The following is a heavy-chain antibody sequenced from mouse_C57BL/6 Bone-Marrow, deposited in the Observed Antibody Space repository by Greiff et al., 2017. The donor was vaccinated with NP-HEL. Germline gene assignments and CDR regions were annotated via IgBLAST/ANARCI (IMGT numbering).Heavy chain of an antibody. V-gene: IGHV5-4*03. CDR3: ARAPYYYDAWFAY. D-gene: IGHD1-1*01. CDR2: ISDGGSYT. J-gene: IGHJ3*01. CDR1: GFTFSSYA. Sequence: EVKLMESGGGLVKPGGSLKLSCAASGFTFSSYAMSWVRQTPEKRLEWVATISDGGSYTSYPDNVKGRFTISRDNAKNNLYLQMSHLKSEDTAMYYCARAPYYYDAWFAYWGQGTLVTVS.